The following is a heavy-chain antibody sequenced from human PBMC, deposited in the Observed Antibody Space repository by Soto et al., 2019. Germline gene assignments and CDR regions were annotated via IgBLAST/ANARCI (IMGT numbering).Heavy chain of an antibody. CDR3: ARGGYDY. Sequence: QLQLQESGPGLVKPSETLSLTCTVSGGSISSSSYYWGWIRQPPGKGLECIGTIYYSGSTYYNPSLQSRVPIPVDTHKHHVSLRLSSVTAADTAVYYWARGGYDYWGQGTLVTVSS. D-gene: IGHD1-26*01. J-gene: IGHJ4*02. V-gene: IGHV4-39*01. CDR2: IYYSGST. CDR1: GGSISSSSYY.